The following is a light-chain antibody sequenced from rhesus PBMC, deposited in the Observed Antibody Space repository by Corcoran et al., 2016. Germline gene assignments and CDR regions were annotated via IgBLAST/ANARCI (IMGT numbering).Light chain of an antibody. CDR2: GAS. V-gene: IGKV3-10*01. Sequence: QVILTQSPATLSLSPGERATLSCRDSQSVSSYLAWYQQKPGQAPRLLVTGASSRPTGLPDRFRGRGSRTDFTLTISSLEPEDVGVYHCYQHSSGYSFGQGTKVEIK. CDR1: QSVSSY. J-gene: IGKJ2*01. CDR3: YQHSSGYS.